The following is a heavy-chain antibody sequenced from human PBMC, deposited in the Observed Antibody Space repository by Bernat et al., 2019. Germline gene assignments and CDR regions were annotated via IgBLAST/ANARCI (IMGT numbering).Heavy chain of an antibody. J-gene: IGHJ4*02. CDR2: IYYSGST. V-gene: IGHV4-31*03. D-gene: IGHD3-16*01. Sequence: QVQLQESGPGLVKPSQTLSLTCTVSGGSISSGGYYWSWIRQHPGKGLEWIGYIYYSGSTYYNPSLKSRVTISVDTSKNQFSLNLSSVTAADTAVYYCARSLGAAVPSGRPFDYWGQGTLVTVSS. CDR3: ARSLGAAVPSGRPFDY. CDR1: GGSISSGGYY.